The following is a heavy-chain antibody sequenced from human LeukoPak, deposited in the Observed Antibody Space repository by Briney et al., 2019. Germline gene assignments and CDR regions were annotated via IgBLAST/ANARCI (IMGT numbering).Heavy chain of an antibody. CDR3: ARDRGYDILTGYSYAFDI. J-gene: IGHJ3*02. D-gene: IGHD3-9*01. Sequence: SETLSLTCTVSGGSISSYYWSWIRQPAGKGLEWIGRIYTSGSTNYNPSLKSRVTMSVDTSKNQFSLKLSSVTAADTAVYYCARDRGYDILTGYSYAFDIWGQGTMVTVSS. V-gene: IGHV4-4*07. CDR2: IYTSGST. CDR1: GGSISSYY.